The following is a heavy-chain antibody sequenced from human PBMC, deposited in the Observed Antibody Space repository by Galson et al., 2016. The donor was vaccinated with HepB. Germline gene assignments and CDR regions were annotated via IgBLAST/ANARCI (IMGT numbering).Heavy chain of an antibody. CDR3: TREGVGYSGMDV. D-gene: IGHD2-21*01. CDR2: ISFDGTKK. J-gene: IGHJ6*01. Sequence: SLRLSCAASGFTFSNYALYWVRQAPGKGLEWVSVISFDGTKKYYSGSVKGRFIVSRDNSRNTLFLQMNSLRRDDTAVYFCTREGVGYSGMDVWGQGTTVIVSS. CDR1: GFTFSNYA. V-gene: IGHV3-30*01.